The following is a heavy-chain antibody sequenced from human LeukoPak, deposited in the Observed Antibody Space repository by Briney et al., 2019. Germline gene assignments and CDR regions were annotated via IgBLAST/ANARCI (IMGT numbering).Heavy chain of an antibody. Sequence: GGSLRLSCAASGFTFSSSTMSWVRQAPGKGLEWVSAISGSGGSTYYADSVKGRFTISRDNSKNTLYLQMNSLRAEDTAVYYCAKHRPSGWHFDYWGQGTLVTVSS. V-gene: IGHV3-23*01. CDR3: AKHRPSGWHFDY. J-gene: IGHJ4*02. D-gene: IGHD6-19*01. CDR2: ISGSGGST. CDR1: GFTFSSST.